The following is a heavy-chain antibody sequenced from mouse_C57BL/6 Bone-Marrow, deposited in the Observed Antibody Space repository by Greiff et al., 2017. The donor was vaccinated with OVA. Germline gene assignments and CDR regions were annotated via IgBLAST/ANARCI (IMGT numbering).Heavy chain of an antibody. D-gene: IGHD5-1*01. V-gene: IGHV1-59*01. CDR1: GYTFTSYW. CDR3: ARGSTH. J-gene: IGHJ2*01. Sequence: QVQLQQPGAELVRPGPSVKLSCKASGYTFTSYWMHWVKQRPGQGLEWIGVIDPSDSYTNYNQKFKGKATLTVDTSSSTAYMQLSSLTSEDSAVYYCARGSTHWGQGTTLTVSS. CDR2: IDPSDSYT.